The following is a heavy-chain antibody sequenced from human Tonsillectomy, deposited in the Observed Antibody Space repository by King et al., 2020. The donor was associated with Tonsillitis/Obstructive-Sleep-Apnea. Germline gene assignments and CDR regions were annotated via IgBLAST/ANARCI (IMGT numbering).Heavy chain of an antibody. V-gene: IGHV4-39*01. D-gene: IGHD6-19*01. Sequence: QLQESGPGLVKPSETLSLTCTVSGGSISSSRYYWGWIRQPPGKGLEWIGSIYYSGSTYCNPSLKSRVTISVDTSKNQFSLKLSSVTAADTAVYYCARPGIAVTGTWAFDIWGQGTMVTVSS. CDR1: GGSISSSRYY. CDR3: ARPGIAVTGTWAFDI. J-gene: IGHJ3*02. CDR2: IYYSGST.